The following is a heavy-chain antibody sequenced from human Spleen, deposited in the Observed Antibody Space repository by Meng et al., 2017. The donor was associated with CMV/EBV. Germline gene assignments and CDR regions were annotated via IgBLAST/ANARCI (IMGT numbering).Heavy chain of an antibody. CDR1: GFTFSSYE. D-gene: IGHD3-10*01. Sequence: ESLKISCAASGFTFSSYEMNWVRQAPGKGLEWIGEINHSGSTNYNPSLKSRVTISVDTSKNQFSLKLSSVTAADTAVYYCARGPRGYYYGMDVWGQGTTVTVSS. CDR2: INHSGST. J-gene: IGHJ6*02. CDR3: ARGPRGYYYGMDV. V-gene: IGHV4-34*01.